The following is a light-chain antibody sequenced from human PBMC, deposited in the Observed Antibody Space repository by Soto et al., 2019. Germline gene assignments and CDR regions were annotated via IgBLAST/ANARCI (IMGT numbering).Light chain of an antibody. V-gene: IGKV3-15*01. J-gene: IGKJ3*01. CDR3: QQYNKWPVFT. Sequence: MVMTQSPATLSVSPGERATHSCRASQSVASNLAWYQQRLGQAPRLLVYGASTRATGIPARFSGSGSGTEFTLTISSVQSEDFAVYYCQQYNKWPVFTFGPGTRVDIK. CDR2: GAS. CDR1: QSVASN.